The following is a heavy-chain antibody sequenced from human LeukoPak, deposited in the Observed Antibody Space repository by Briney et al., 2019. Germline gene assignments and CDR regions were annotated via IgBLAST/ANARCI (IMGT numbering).Heavy chain of an antibody. V-gene: IGHV4-4*09. CDR3: ARRARYYDSSGYVYYFDY. CDR2: IYTSGST. D-gene: IGHD3-22*01. Sequence: SETLSLTCTVSGGPISSYYWSWIRQPPGKGLEWIGYIYTSGSTNYNPSLKSRVTISVDTSKNQFSLKLSSVTAADTAVYYCARRARYYDSSGYVYYFDYWGQGTLVTVSS. CDR1: GGPISSYY. J-gene: IGHJ4*02.